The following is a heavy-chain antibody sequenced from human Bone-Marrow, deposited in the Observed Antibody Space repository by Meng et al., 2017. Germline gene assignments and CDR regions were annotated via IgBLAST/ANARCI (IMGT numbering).Heavy chain of an antibody. V-gene: IGHV1-18*01. CDR3: AKSHLGCGIGGY. J-gene: IGHJ4*02. Sequence: ADESMAVDSGNVSGKGSGYTFTNYGSGWVRQAPGQGLEWMGWISAYNGNTNYAQKLQGRVTMTTDTSTSTAYMELRSLRSDDTAVYYCAKSHLGCGIGGYWGQGTLVTVSS. CDR2: ISAYNGNT. D-gene: IGHD2-15*01. CDR1: GYTFTNYG.